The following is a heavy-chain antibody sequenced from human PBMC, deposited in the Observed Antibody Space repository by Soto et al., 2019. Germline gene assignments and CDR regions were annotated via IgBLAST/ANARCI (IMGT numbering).Heavy chain of an antibody. CDR3: GRVDYGMDV. J-gene: IGHJ6*02. CDR2: IWYDGSNK. Sequence: QVQLVESGGGVVQPGRSLRLSCAASGFTFSSYGMHWVRQAPGKGLEWVAVIWYDGSNKYYADSVKGRFTISRDNSKNTLYLQMNSLRAEDAAVYYCGRVDYGMDVWGQGTTVTVSS. V-gene: IGHV3-33*01. CDR1: GFTFSSYG.